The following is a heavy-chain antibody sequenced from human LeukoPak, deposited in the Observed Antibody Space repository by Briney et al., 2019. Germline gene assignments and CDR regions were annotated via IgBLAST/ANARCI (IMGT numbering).Heavy chain of an antibody. CDR1: GGSISSSSYY. CDR3: ASSQDTAMVQ. V-gene: IGHV4-39*01. D-gene: IGHD5-18*01. Sequence: SETLSLTCTVSGGSISSSSYYWGWIRQPPGRGLEWIGSIYYSGSTYYNPSLKSRVTISVDTSKNQFSLKLSSVTAADTAVYYCASSQDTAMVQWGQGTLVTVSS. CDR2: IYYSGST. J-gene: IGHJ4*02.